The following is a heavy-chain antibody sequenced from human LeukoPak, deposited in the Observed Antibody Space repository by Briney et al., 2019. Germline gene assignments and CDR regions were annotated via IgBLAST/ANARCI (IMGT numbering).Heavy chain of an antibody. Sequence: PSETLSLTCAVYGGSFSGYFWSWIRQPPGKGLEWIGEINHSGSTNYNPSLKSRVTISVDTSKNQFSLKLSSVTAADTAVYYCARQPSYLWFSYYFDYWGQGTLVTVSS. CDR2: INHSGST. CDR3: ARQPSYLWFSYYFDY. V-gene: IGHV4-34*01. CDR1: GGSFSGYF. J-gene: IGHJ4*02. D-gene: IGHD3-10*01.